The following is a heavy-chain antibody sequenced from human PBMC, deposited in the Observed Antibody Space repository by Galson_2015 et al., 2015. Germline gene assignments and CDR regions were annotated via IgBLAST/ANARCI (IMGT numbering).Heavy chain of an antibody. Sequence: ETLSLPCTVSGGSISSYYWSWIRQPPGKGLEWIGYIYYSGSTNYNPSLKSRVTISVDTSKNQFSLKLSSVTAADTAVYYCARACSSTSCYEGFYGMDVWGQGTTVTVSS. V-gene: IGHV4-59*01. J-gene: IGHJ6*02. CDR1: GGSISSYY. CDR2: IYYSGST. CDR3: ARACSSTSCYEGFYGMDV. D-gene: IGHD2-2*01.